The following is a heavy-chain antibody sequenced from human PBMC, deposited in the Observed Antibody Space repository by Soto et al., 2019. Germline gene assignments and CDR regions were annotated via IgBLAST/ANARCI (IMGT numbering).Heavy chain of an antibody. CDR3: ARHRGIAEAGSPRGRGGMDV. D-gene: IGHD6-19*01. J-gene: IGHJ6*02. V-gene: IGHV5-10-1*01. Sequence: PGESLKISCKGSGYSFTSYWISWVRQMPGKGLEWMGRIDPSDSYTNYSPSFQGHVTISADKSISTAYLQWSSLKASDTAMYYCARHRGIAEAGSPRGRGGMDVWGQGTTVTVSS. CDR1: GYSFTSYW. CDR2: IDPSDSYT.